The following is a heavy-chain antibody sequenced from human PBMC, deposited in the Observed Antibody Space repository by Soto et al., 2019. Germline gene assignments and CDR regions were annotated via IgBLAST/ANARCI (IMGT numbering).Heavy chain of an antibody. V-gene: IGHV4-59*08. CDR2: IYYSGST. J-gene: IGHJ4*02. D-gene: IGHD3-22*01. CDR1: GGSISSYY. CDR3: ARQGFAGSYYYDSSGYYSIDY. Sequence: SETLSLTCTVSGGSISSYYWSWIRQPPGKGLEWIGYIYYSGSTNYNPSLKSRVTISVDTSKNQFSLKLSSVTAADTAVYYCARQGFAGSYYYDSSGYYSIDYWGQGTLVTVSS.